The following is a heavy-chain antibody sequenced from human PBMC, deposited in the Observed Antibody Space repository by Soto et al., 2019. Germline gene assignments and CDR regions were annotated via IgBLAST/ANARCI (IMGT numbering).Heavy chain of an antibody. Sequence: GGSLRLSCAASGSIFRGYGMHWVRQAPGKGLEWVSVITWNSNNISYADSVMGRFTISRDNAKNSLYLQMNSLRAEDTALYHCAKDSPYSSSWSRAFDIWGQGTMVTVSS. D-gene: IGHD6-13*01. CDR3: AKDSPYSSSWSRAFDI. J-gene: IGHJ3*02. V-gene: IGHV3-9*01. CDR2: ITWNSNNI. CDR1: GSIFRGYG.